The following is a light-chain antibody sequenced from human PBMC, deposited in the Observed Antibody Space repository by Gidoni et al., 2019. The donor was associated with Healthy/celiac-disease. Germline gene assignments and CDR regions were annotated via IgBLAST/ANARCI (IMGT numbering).Light chain of an antibody. V-gene: IGKV3-11*01. J-gene: IGKJ2*01. Sequence: IVFTQSPATLSLSPGERATLSCRASQLVSISCAWYQQKPGQAPRLLIYDASNRATGIPARFSGSGSGTDVTLTISSLEPEDFAVYYCQQRSNWPPYTFGQGTKLEIK. CDR3: QQRSNWPPYT. CDR2: DAS. CDR1: QLVSIS.